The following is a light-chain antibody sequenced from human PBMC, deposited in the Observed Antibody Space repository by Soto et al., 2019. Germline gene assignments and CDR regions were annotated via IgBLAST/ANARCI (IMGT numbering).Light chain of an antibody. CDR2: EVS. V-gene: IGLV2-14*01. CDR1: SSDVGGYNY. J-gene: IGLJ1*01. Sequence: QSALTQPASVSGSPGQSITISCAGTSSDVGGYNYVSWYQQHPGKAPKLIIFEVSNRPSGASNRFSASKSVNTASLTISGLQTEDEADYFCSSYTSSNTYVFGTGTKVTVL. CDR3: SSYTSSNTYV.